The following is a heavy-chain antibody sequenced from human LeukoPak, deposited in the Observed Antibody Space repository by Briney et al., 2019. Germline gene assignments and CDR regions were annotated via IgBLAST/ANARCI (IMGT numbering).Heavy chain of an antibody. V-gene: IGHV1-69*04. J-gene: IGHJ6*02. Sequence: SVKVSCKASGGSFSNYAFSWVRQAPGPGLEWMGRITPIVDIATYIQKFQGRVTITANKFTSTAYMELSSLTSEDTAVYYCASGLGFCSGSDCTNLVKDYYYGMNVWGQGTTVTVSS. CDR2: ITPIVDIA. D-gene: IGHD2-15*01. CDR1: GGSFSNYA. CDR3: ASGLGFCSGSDCTNLVKDYYYGMNV.